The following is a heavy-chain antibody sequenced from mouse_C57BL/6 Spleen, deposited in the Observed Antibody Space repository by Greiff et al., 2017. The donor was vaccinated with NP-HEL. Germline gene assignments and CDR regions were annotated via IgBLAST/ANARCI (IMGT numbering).Heavy chain of an antibody. D-gene: IGHD1-1*01. Sequence: EVKLLESGPELVKPGASVKIPCKASGYTFTDYNMDWVKQSHGKSLEWIGDINPNNGGTIYNQKFKGKATLTVDKSSSTAYMELRSLTSEDTAVYYWARALTTVVPHYYAMDYWGQGTSVTVSS. CDR2: INPNNGGT. J-gene: IGHJ4*01. V-gene: IGHV1-18*01. CDR3: ARALTTVVPHYYAMDY. CDR1: GYTFTDYN.